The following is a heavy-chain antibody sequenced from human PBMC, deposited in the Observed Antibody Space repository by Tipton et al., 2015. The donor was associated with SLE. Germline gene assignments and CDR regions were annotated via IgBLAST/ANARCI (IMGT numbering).Heavy chain of an antibody. D-gene: IGHD3-22*01. CDR1: GGSISSGSYY. CDR3: AREVYDSSGYYADY. J-gene: IGHJ4*02. V-gene: IGHV4-30-4*08. CDR2: IYSSGST. Sequence: TLSLTCTVSGGSISSGSYYWSWIRQPPGKGLEWIGYIYSSGSTYYNPSLKSRVTISVDTSKNQFSLKLSSVTAADTAVYYCAREVYDSSGYYADYWGQGTLVTVSS.